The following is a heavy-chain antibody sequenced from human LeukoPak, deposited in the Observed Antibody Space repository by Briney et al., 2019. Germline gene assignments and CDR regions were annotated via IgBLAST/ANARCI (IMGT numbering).Heavy chain of an antibody. J-gene: IGHJ3*02. CDR2: IVHSGNA. CDR1: GGSFSGYY. Sequence: SSQTLSLTCALYGGSFSGYYWSWIRQPPGKALGWIGEIVHSGNAKYNPSLKSRVTILVDTSKNQFSLNLTSVTAADTAVYYCARFGSSTWYKGAFDIWGQGTMVTVAS. CDR3: ARFGSSTWYKGAFDI. D-gene: IGHD6-13*01. V-gene: IGHV4-34*12.